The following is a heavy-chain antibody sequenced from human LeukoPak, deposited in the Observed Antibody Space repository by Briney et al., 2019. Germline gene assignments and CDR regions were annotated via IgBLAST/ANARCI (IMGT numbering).Heavy chain of an antibody. CDR1: GGATSSYT. J-gene: IGHJ5*02. CDR2: IHSSGGT. V-gene: IGHV4-4*07. Sequence: PSETLSLTCTVSGGATSSYTWTWIRQPAGKGLEWIGRIHSSGGTNYNPSLKSRISISVDKSKNLVSLRLTSLTAADTAVYFCSREFRYCSGGACINWFDPWGQGTLVTVSS. CDR3: SREFRYCSGGACINWFDP. D-gene: IGHD2-15*01.